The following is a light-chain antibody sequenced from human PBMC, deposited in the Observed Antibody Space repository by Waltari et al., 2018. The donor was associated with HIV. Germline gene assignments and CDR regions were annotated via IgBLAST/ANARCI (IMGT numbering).Light chain of an antibody. V-gene: IGKV1-39*01. CDR2: AAS. Sequence: DIQMTQSPSSLSASVGDRVTITCRASQSISSYLNWYQQKPGKAPKLLIYAASSLQSGVPSRFSGSGSGTDFTLTISSLQPEDFATYYCQQSYSTPCTFGGGTK. J-gene: IGKJ4*01. CDR1: QSISSY. CDR3: QQSYSTPCT.